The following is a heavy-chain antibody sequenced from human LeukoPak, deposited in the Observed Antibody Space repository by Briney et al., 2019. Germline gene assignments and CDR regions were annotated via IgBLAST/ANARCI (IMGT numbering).Heavy chain of an antibody. CDR3: VRDHYYDSSGYTFRH. CDR1: GYPISSDYY. J-gene: IGHJ1*01. D-gene: IGHD3-22*01. Sequence: SETLSLTCTVSGYPISSDYYWGWIRQPPGKGLEWIGSIHHSGTRYYNPSLKSRVTISVDTSKNQFSLKLSSVTAADTAVYYCVRDHYYDSSGYTFRHWGQGTLVTVSS. CDR2: IHHSGTR. V-gene: IGHV4-38-2*02.